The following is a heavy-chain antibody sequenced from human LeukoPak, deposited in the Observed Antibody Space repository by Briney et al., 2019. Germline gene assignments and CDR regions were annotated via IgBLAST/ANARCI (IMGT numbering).Heavy chain of an antibody. J-gene: IGHJ4*02. Sequence: SQTLSLTCTVSGGSINSGTYYWSWIRQPAGKGLEWIGRMYTSGSTNYNPSLVSRVTISVDTSKNQFSLKLSSVTAADTAVYYCARGEKGSSSGSINYWGQGTLVTVSS. CDR1: GGSINSGTYY. CDR2: MYTSGST. V-gene: IGHV4-61*02. D-gene: IGHD6-6*01. CDR3: ARGEKGSSSGSINY.